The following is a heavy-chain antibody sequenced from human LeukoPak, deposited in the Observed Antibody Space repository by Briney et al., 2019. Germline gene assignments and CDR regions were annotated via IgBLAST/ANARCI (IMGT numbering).Heavy chain of an antibody. J-gene: IGHJ4*02. Sequence: GGSLRLSCVGSGFTFSTYNMNWVRQAPGKGLEWVSSITSGGDYIYYADSVKGRFTTSRDNAKNSLSLQLNSLRVEDTAVYYCARGHYDVLAASYKWTPDYWGQGTLVTVSS. CDR2: ITSGGDYI. V-gene: IGHV3-21*01. CDR3: ARGHYDVLAASYKWTPDY. D-gene: IGHD3-9*01. CDR1: GFTFSTYN.